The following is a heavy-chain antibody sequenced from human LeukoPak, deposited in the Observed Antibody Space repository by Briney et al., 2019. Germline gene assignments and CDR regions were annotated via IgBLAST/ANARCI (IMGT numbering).Heavy chain of an antibody. Sequence: PSETLSLTCTVSGGSISSGDYYWSWIRQPPGKGLEWIGYIYHSGNTYYNPSLKSRLTISVDTPRNQFSLKLRSVTAADTAVYYCARGRLDYYDSSGYPEFDYWGQGTLVTVSS. CDR3: ARGRLDYYDSSGYPEFDY. CDR1: GGSISSGDYY. J-gene: IGHJ4*02. V-gene: IGHV4-30-4*08. CDR2: IYHSGNT. D-gene: IGHD3-22*01.